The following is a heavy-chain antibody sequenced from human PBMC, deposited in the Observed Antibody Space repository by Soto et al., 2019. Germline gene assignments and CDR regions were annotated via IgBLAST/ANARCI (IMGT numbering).Heavy chain of an antibody. CDR2: ISGSGGST. J-gene: IGHJ4*02. Sequence: GGSRRLSGAASGFTFSSNGMSWVRQSPGKGLEWVSVISGSGGSTFYADSVKGRFTISRDNSKNTVHLQMNSLRAEDTALYSCAKDRGFYGDPFDYWGQGTLVTVSS. V-gene: IGHV3-23*01. CDR1: GFTFSSNG. D-gene: IGHD4-17*01. CDR3: AKDRGFYGDPFDY.